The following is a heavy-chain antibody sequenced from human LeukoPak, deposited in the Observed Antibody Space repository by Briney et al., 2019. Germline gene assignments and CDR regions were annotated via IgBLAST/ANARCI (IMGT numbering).Heavy chain of an antibody. CDR3: ARDPRGYQTPWWY. Sequence: PSETLSLACTVSGGSISSGGYYWSWIRQHPGTGLEWIGYIYYSGSTYYNPSLKSRVTISVDTSKNQFSLKLSSVTAADTAVYYCARDPRGYQTPWWYWGQGTLVTVSS. CDR2: IYYSGST. CDR1: GGSISSGGYY. V-gene: IGHV4-31*03. J-gene: IGHJ4*02. D-gene: IGHD5-18*01.